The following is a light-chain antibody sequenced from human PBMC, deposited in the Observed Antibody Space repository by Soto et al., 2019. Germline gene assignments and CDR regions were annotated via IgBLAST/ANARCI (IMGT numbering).Light chain of an antibody. V-gene: IGLV1-51*02. Sequence: QSALTQPPSVSAAPGQKVTMSCSGGSSTIGNYYVSWHQQLPGTAPKLVIYENDKRPSGIPDRFSGSKSGTSATLGITGLQTGDEADYYCGTWGSSLNIFVFGTGTKVTVL. CDR1: SSTIGNYY. CDR3: GTWGSSLNIFV. CDR2: END. J-gene: IGLJ1*01.